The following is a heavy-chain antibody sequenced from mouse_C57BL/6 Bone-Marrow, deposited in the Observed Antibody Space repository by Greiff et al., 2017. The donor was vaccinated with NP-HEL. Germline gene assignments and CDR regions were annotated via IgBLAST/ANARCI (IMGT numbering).Heavy chain of an antibody. D-gene: IGHD1-1*01. J-gene: IGHJ2*01. CDR1: GYTFTSYW. V-gene: IGHV1-5*01. CDR2: IYPGNSDT. Sequence: VQLQQSGTVLARPGASVKMSCKTSGYTFTSYWMHWVKQRPGQGLEWIGAIYPGNSDTSYNQKFKGKAKLTAVTSASTAYMELSSLTNEDSAVYYCAYYYGSSLYFDYWGQGTTLTVSS. CDR3: AYYYGSSLYFDY.